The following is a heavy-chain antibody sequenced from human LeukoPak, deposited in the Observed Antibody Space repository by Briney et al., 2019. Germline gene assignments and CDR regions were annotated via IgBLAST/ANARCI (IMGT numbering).Heavy chain of an antibody. CDR3: ARGGQSHDFWSGTPTYYYMDV. D-gene: IGHD3-3*01. CDR2: IIPIFGTA. Sequence: ASVKVSCKASGGTFSSYAISWVRQAPGQGLEWMGGIIPIFGTANYAQKFQGRVTITTDESASTAYMELSSLRSEDTAVYYCARGGQSHDFWSGTPTYYYMDVWGKGTTVTVSS. CDR1: GGTFSSYA. J-gene: IGHJ6*03. V-gene: IGHV1-69*05.